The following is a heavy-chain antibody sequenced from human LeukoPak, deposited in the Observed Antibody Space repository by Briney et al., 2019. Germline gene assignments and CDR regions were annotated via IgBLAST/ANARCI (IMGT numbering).Heavy chain of an antibody. Sequence: GGSLRLSCAASGFTFSSYAMSWVRQAPGKGLEWVSAISGSGGSTYYADSVKGRFTISRDNSKNTVFLQMNSLRAEDSAVYYCATDREGDPSCYYLVGGQGTLITVSS. V-gene: IGHV3-23*01. CDR1: GFTFSSYA. D-gene: IGHD3-22*01. CDR2: ISGSGGST. CDR3: ATDREGDPSCYYLV. J-gene: IGHJ4*02.